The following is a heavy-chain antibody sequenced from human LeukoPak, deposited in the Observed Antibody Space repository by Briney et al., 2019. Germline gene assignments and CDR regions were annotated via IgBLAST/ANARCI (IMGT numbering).Heavy chain of an antibody. Sequence: SETLSLPCTVSGVSISSGGYYWSWIRQHPGKGLEWIGYIYYSGSTYYNPSLKSRVTISVDTSKNQFSLKLSSVTAAGTAVYYCANYGSGSYRFDPWGQGTLVTVSS. D-gene: IGHD3-10*01. J-gene: IGHJ5*02. CDR2: IYYSGST. CDR3: ANYGSGSYRFDP. CDR1: GVSISSGGYY. V-gene: IGHV4-31*03.